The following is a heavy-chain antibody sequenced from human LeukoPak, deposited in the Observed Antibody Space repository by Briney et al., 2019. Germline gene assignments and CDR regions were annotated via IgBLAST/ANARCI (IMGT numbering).Heavy chain of an antibody. CDR1: GYTFTSYA. D-gene: IGHD1-26*01. Sequence: ASVKVSCKASGYTFTSYAMNWVRQAPGQGLEWMGLINPTGGSTGYAQKFQGRVTMTRDRSTSTDYMELSSLRSEDTAIYYCARDNSVGDNAWWFDPWGQGTLVTVSS. CDR3: ARDNSVGDNAWWFDP. J-gene: IGHJ5*02. CDR2: INPTGGST. V-gene: IGHV1-46*01.